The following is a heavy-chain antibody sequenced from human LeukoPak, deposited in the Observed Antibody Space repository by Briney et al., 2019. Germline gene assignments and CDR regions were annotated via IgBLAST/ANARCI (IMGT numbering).Heavy chain of an antibody. CDR2: VNPNSNGT. J-gene: IGHJ5*02. Sequence: GASVKVSCKASGHTFNGFHIHWVRQAPGQGLEWMGWVNPNSNGTHFAQKFQGWVTLTRDTSIDTAYMELTRLKSDDTAVYYCATGTGISWLRSWGQGTLIIVSS. CDR3: ATGTGISWLRS. CDR1: GHTFNGFH. V-gene: IGHV1-2*04. D-gene: IGHD6-13*01.